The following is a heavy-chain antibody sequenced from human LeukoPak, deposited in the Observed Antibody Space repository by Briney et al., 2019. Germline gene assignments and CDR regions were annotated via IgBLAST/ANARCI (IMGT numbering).Heavy chain of an antibody. Sequence: SETLSLTCAVYGGSFSGYYWSWIRQPPGKGLEWIGEINHSGSTNYNPSLKSRVTISVDTSKNQFSLKLSSVTAADTAVYYCARRPMIGPEREDWFDPWGQGTLVTVSS. CDR3: ARRPMIGPEREDWFDP. CDR1: GGSFSGYY. J-gene: IGHJ5*02. D-gene: IGHD3-22*01. V-gene: IGHV4-34*01. CDR2: INHSGST.